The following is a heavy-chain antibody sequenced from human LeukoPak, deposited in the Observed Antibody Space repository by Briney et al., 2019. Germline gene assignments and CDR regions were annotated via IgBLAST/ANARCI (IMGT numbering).Heavy chain of an antibody. CDR3: ASNVYTAILFDY. CDR1: GGSISSSNC. CDR2: IYHSGST. Sequence: SGTLSLTCAVSGGSISSSNCCSWVRQPPRKGREWIGEIYHSGSTNYNPSLKSRVTISVDTSKNQFSLKLSSVPAADTAVYYCASNVYTAILFDYWGQGTLVTVSS. J-gene: IGHJ4*02. V-gene: IGHV4-4*02. D-gene: IGHD5-18*01.